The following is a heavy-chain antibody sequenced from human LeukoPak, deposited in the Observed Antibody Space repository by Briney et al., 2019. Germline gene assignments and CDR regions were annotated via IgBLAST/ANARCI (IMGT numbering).Heavy chain of an antibody. CDR3: ARVDYDYVWGSYRYTHPTTYGMDV. CDR1: GGSFSRYY. D-gene: IGHD3-16*02. V-gene: IGHV4-34*01. Sequence: SETLSLTCDVLGGSFSRYYCNWLRQPPEQGLEWIGRISQSGHINFNPSFEDRVTISVDTSKTQFSLRLSSLTAADTAVYYCARVDYDYVWGSYRYTHPTTYGMDVWGQGTTVTVSS. CDR2: ISQSGHI. J-gene: IGHJ6*02.